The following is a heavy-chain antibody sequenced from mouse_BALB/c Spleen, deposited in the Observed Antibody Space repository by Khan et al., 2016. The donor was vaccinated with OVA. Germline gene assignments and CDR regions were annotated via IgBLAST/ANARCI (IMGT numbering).Heavy chain of an antibody. CDR1: GFSLTSYG. J-gene: IGHJ4*01. V-gene: IGHV2-4-1*01. CDR3: DRNGVIHYYGYGGIDY. D-gene: IGHD1-2*01. Sequence: QVQLQQPGPGLVQPSQSLSITCTVSGFSLTSYGIHWVRQSPGKGLEWLGVIWSGGSTAYNAALISRLSISKDNSKSQVFFKMNSLQADDTAIYCCDRNGVIHYYGYGGIDYWGKGASVTVSS. CDR2: IWSGGST.